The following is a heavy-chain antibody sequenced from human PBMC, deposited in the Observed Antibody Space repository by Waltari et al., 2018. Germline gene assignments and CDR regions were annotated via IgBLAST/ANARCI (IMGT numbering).Heavy chain of an antibody. CDR2: INHSGST. Sequence: VQLQQWGAGLLKPSETLSLTCAVYGGSFSGYYWSWIRQPPGKGLEWIGEINHSGSTNSNPALKSRVTISGDTAKHQVSLKLSSVTGADTAVYYCARASVDIVATAYYYYGMDVWGQGTTVTVSS. D-gene: IGHD5-12*01. CDR1: GGSFSGYY. CDR3: ARASVDIVATAYYYYGMDV. J-gene: IGHJ6*02. V-gene: IGHV4-34*01.